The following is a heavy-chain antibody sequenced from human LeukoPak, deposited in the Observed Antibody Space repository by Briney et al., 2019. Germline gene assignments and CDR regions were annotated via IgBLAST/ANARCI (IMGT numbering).Heavy chain of an antibody. CDR1: GGSISSSRYY. D-gene: IGHD2-2*01. V-gene: IGHV4-39*07. J-gene: IGHJ4*02. CDR2: IYYSGST. Sequence: SETLSLTCTVSGGSISSSRYYWDWIRQPPGKGLEWIGYIYYSGSTYYNPSLKSRVTISVDTSKNQFSLKLSSVTAADTAVYYCATKGFVVVPAATYYFDYWGQGTLVTVSS. CDR3: ATKGFVVVPAATYYFDY.